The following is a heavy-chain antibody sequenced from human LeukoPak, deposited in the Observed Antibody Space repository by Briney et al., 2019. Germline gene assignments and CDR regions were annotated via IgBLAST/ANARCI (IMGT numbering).Heavy chain of an antibody. D-gene: IGHD3-16*01. CDR1: GGTFSSYA. CDR2: IIPIFGTA. CDR3: ARAVFGDGGSLWFFSRGAFDY. J-gene: IGHJ4*02. V-gene: IGHV1-69*05. Sequence: SVKVSCKASGGTFSSYAISWVRQAPGQGLEWMGGIIPIFGTANYAQKFQGRVTITTDESTSTAYMELSSLRSEDTAVYYCARAVFGDGGSLWFFSRGAFDYWGQGTLVTVSS.